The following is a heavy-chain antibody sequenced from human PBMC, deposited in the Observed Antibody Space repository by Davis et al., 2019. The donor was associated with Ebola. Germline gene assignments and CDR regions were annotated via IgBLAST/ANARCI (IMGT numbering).Heavy chain of an antibody. CDR2: IKSKTDGGTT. V-gene: IGHV3-15*01. J-gene: IGHJ4*02. CDR3: AKDGDYRPFDY. D-gene: IGHD4-17*01. Sequence: GESLKISCAASGFTFSNAWMSWVRQAPGKGLEWVGRIKSKTDGGTTDYAAPVKGRFTISRDNSKNTLYLQINSLRAEDTAVYYCAKDGDYRPFDYWGQGTLVTVSS. CDR1: GFTFSNAW.